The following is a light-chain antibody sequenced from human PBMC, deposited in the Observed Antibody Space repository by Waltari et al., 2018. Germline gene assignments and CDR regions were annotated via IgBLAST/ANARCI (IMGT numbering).Light chain of an antibody. Sequence: DIQMTQSPSSPSAFVGDRVTITCRASQSISNFLHWYQQKSGKAPKLLIFAASSLQSGVPSRFSGSGSGTEFTLTISGLQVEDFATYYCQQTYSSPYTFGQGTKLEIK. J-gene: IGKJ2*01. CDR1: QSISNF. CDR3: QQTYSSPYT. CDR2: AAS. V-gene: IGKV1-39*01.